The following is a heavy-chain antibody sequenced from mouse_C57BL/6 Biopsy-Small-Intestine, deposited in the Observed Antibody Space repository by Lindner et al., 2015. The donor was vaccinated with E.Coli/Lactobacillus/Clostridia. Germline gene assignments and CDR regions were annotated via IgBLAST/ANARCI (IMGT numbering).Heavy chain of an antibody. CDR3: ARDRSGGYYAMDY. CDR1: GYAFINYL. D-gene: IGHD1-3*01. V-gene: IGHV1-54*01. CDR2: INPGSGGT. J-gene: IGHJ4*01. Sequence: VQLQESGAELVRPGTSVKVSCKASGYAFINYLIEWVKQRPGQGLEWIGVINPGSGGTNYNEKFKGKATLTADKSSSTAYMQLSSLTSEDSAVYFCARDRSGGYYAMDYWGQGTSVTVSS.